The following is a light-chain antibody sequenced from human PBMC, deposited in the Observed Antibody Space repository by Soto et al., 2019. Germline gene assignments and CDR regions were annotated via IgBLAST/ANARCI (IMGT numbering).Light chain of an antibody. Sequence: EIVLTQSPATLSLSPGGRSTLSCMAIPSVTNFLAWYQQKPRQAPRLLIYGAFNRATGIPARFSGSGSGTDFTLTISSLEHEDSAVYYCQQRNVWQPVTFGQGTRLEIK. CDR3: QQRNVWQPVT. J-gene: IGKJ5*01. V-gene: IGKV3D-11*02. CDR2: GAF. CDR1: PSVTNF.